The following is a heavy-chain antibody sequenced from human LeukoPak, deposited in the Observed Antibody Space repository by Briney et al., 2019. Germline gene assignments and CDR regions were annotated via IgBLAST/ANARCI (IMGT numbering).Heavy chain of an antibody. D-gene: IGHD5-18*01. CDR1: GFTFSSYA. CDR2: ISGSGGST. CDR3: AKAIGYSYGYVDGYFDY. J-gene: IGHJ4*02. V-gene: IGHV3-23*01. Sequence: GGSLRLSCAASGFTFSSYAMSWVRQAPGKGLEWVSAISGSGGSTYYADSVKGRFTISRDNSKNTLYLQMNSLRAEDTAVYYCAKAIGYSYGYVDGYFDYWGQGTLVTVSS.